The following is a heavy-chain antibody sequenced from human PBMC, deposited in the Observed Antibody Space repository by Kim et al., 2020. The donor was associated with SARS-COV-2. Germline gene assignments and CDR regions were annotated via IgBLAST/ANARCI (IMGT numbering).Heavy chain of an antibody. CDR1: GFTFSSYG. Sequence: GGSLRLSCAASGFTFSSYGMHWVRQAPGKGLEWVAVIWYDGSNKYYADSVKGRFTISRDNSKNTLYLQMKSLRSEDTAVYYCSKDLVGARGVPAALFYYYDGMDVWGQGTTVTVSS. J-gene: IGHJ6*02. D-gene: IGHD2-2*01. CDR3: SKDLVGARGVPAALFYYYDGMDV. V-gene: IGHV3-33*06. CDR2: IWYDGSNK.